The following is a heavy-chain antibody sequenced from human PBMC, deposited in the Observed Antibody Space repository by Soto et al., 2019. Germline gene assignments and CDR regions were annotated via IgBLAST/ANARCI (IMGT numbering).Heavy chain of an antibody. CDR1: GFTFTSSA. D-gene: IGHD2-8*01. Sequence: SVKVSCKASGFTFTSSAVQWVRQARGQRLEWIGWIVVGSGNTNHAQKFQERVTITRDMSTSTAYMELSSLRSEDTAVYYCAAEGCTNGVCYGRGGMDVWGQGTTVTVSS. CDR2: IVVGSGNT. V-gene: IGHV1-58*01. J-gene: IGHJ6*02. CDR3: AAEGCTNGVCYGRGGMDV.